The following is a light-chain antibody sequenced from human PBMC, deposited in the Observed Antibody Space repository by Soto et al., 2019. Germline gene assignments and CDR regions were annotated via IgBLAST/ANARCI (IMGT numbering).Light chain of an antibody. Sequence: IVMTQSPAALSVSPGERATLSCRASQSVRSNLAWYQHKPGQAPRVLIYDASTRATGISARFSGSGSGTEFTLTISCLQSEDFAVYFWQQYNYWPRTFGQGTKVEIK. V-gene: IGKV3-15*01. CDR3: QQYNYWPRT. CDR2: DAS. J-gene: IGKJ1*01. CDR1: QSVRSN.